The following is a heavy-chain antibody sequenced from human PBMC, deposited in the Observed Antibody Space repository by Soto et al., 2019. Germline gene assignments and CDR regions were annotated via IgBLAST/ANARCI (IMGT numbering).Heavy chain of an antibody. V-gene: IGHV4-59*01. CDR1: GGSISSYY. J-gene: IGHJ6*02. CDR3: ARDRMGYSGSGRCVGLCHYYHGMDV. CDR2: IYYSGNT. Sequence: NPSETLSLTCTVSGGSISSYYWSWIRQSPGKGLEWIGYIYYSGNTNYNPSLKSRVTISVDTSKNQFSLKLSSVTAADTAVYYCARDRMGYSGSGRCVGLCHYYHGMDVWGQGTTVTVSS. D-gene: IGHD3-10*01.